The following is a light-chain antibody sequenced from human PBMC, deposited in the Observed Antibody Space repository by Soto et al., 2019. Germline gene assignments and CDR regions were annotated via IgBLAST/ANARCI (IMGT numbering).Light chain of an antibody. J-gene: IGKJ1*01. Sequence: DIQLTQSPSFLSASVGDRVTITCRASQVISSYLAWYQQKPGKAPKLLIYAASTLQGGVPSRFSGSGSGTDFTLTVSSLQPEDFATYYCQHLSGYPRTFGQGTKVAIK. V-gene: IGKV1-9*01. CDR2: AAS. CDR1: QVISSY. CDR3: QHLSGYPRT.